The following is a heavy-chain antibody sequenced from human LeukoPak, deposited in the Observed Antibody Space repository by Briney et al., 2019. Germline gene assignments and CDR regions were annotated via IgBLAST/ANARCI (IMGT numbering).Heavy chain of an antibody. CDR1: GGSISSYY. CDR2: IYYSGST. V-gene: IGHV4-59*01. D-gene: IGHD2-15*01. CDR3: ARDCSGASCYDY. Sequence: PSETLSLTCAVSGGSISSYYWSWIRQPPGEGLEWIGYIYYSGSTNYNPSLKSRVTISLDTPRNQFSLKLSSVTAADTAVYYCARDCSGASCYDYWGQGTLVTVSS. J-gene: IGHJ4*02.